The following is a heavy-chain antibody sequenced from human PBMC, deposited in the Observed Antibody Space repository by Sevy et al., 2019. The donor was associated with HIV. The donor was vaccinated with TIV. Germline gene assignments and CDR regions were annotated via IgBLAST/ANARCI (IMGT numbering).Heavy chain of an antibody. CDR3: ARDSTTRPRVLDY. V-gene: IGHV4-59*01. J-gene: IGHJ4*02. CDR2: IYFTGNT. CDR1: GGSISSYF. D-gene: IGHD1-1*01. Sequence: SETLSLTCSVSGGSISSYFWTWVRQSPGKGLEWIGNIYFTGNTDYSPALKSRVILSLDTSKSQFSLTLNSVTAADTAIYFCARDSTTRPRVLDYWGQGTLVTVSS.